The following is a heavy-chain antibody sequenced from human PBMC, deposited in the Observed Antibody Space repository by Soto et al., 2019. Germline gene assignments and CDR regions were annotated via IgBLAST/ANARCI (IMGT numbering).Heavy chain of an antibody. CDR1: GFTFSTYA. V-gene: IGHV3-23*01. D-gene: IGHD5-18*01. CDR2: ITGSGGST. CDR3: AKDRSVDTRDWFDP. J-gene: IGHJ5*02. Sequence: PGGSLRLSCAASGFTFSTYAMNWVRQAPGKGLEWVSGITGSGGSTYYADSVKGRFTISRDNTRNTLYLQMKSLRADDTAVYYWAKDRSVDTRDWFDPWGQGTLLIVSS.